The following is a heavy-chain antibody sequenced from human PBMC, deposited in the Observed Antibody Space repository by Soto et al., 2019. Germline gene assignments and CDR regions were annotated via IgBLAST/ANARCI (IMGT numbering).Heavy chain of an antibody. CDR2: IHYSGST. CDR3: AGSTGWYWFDP. Sequence: QVQLQESGPGLVKPSETLSLTCTVSGGSISSYYWSWIRQPPGKGLEWIASIHYSGSTKYNPSLMGRVTVSVDTSKNQFSLKLSSVTAADTAVYYCAGSTGWYWFDPWGQGTLVTVSS. J-gene: IGHJ5*02. V-gene: IGHV4-59*08. CDR1: GGSISSYY. D-gene: IGHD6-19*01.